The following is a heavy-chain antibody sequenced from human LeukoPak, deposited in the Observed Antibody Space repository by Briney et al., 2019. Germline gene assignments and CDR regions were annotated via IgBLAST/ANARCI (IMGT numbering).Heavy chain of an antibody. D-gene: IGHD3-22*01. CDR3: VRGTKSDYYDSSARGTFDY. V-gene: IGHV1-8*01. J-gene: IGHJ4*02. CDR1: GYTFSNHD. CDR2: MNPNSGNT. Sequence: VASVKVSCKASGYTFSNHDINWVRQATGRGLEWMGWMNPNSGNTGYGQKFQGRVTMTSYTSITTAYMELSSLRSEDTAVYYCVRGTKSDYYDSSARGTFDYWGQGTLVTVSS.